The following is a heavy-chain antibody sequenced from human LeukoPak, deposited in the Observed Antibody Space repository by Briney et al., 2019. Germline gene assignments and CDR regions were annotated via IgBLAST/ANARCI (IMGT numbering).Heavy chain of an antibody. Sequence: SVSVSCTPSVFTFTSSAMQWVRQARGQRLEWIGWIVVGSGNTNYAQKFQERVTITRDMSTSTAYMELSSLRSEDTAVYYCAAGLAVAGTTVFDYWGQGTLVTVSS. D-gene: IGHD6-19*01. CDR1: VFTFTSSA. V-gene: IGHV1-58*02. J-gene: IGHJ4*02. CDR2: IVVGSGNT. CDR3: AAGLAVAGTTVFDY.